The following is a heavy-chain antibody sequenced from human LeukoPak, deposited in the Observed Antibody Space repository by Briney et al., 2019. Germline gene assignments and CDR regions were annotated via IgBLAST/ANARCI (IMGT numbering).Heavy chain of an antibody. CDR2: IYYSGST. V-gene: IGHV4-59*08. Sequence: PSETLSLTCTVSGGSISSYYWSWIRQPPGKGLEWIGYIYYSGSTNYNPSPKSRVTISVDTSKNQFSLKLSSVTVADTAVHYCARHGPDCSGGSCYSLIDYWGQGTLVTVSS. J-gene: IGHJ4*02. CDR1: GGSISSYY. D-gene: IGHD2-15*01. CDR3: ARHGPDCSGGSCYSLIDY.